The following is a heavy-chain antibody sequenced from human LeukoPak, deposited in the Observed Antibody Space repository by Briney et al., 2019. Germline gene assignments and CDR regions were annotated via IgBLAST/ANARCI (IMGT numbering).Heavy chain of an antibody. CDR1: GGSFSGYY. D-gene: IGHD3-22*01. CDR3: ARDYYDSSGYSYDAFDI. J-gene: IGHJ3*02. CDR2: IYTSGST. Sequence: ETLSLTCAVYGGSFSGYYWSWIRQPAGKGLEWIGRIYTSGSTNYNPSLKSRVTMSVDTSKNQFSLKLSSATAADTAVYYCARDYYDSSGYSYDAFDIWGQGTMVTVSS. V-gene: IGHV4-4*07.